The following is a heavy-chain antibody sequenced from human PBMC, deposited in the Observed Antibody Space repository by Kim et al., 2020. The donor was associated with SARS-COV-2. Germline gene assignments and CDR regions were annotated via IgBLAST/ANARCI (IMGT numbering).Heavy chain of an antibody. V-gene: IGHV7-4-1*02. CDR3: ARDNSRRDGYHMSSYFDY. D-gene: IGHD5-12*01. Sequence: ASVKVSCKASGYTFTTYAMNLVRQAPGQGLEWMGWLNTNTGNPRYAQDFTGRFVFSLDTSVSTAYLQISSLKAEDTAVYYCARDNSRRDGYHMSSYFDYW. CDR2: LNTNTGNP. CDR1: GYTFTTYA. J-gene: IGHJ4*01.